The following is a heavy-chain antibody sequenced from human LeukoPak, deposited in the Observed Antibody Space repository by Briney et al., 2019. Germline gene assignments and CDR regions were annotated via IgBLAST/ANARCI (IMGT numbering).Heavy chain of an antibody. CDR3: ARGAQWFDY. CDR1: GFTFSSYS. CDR2: ISSTSDYI. J-gene: IGHJ4*02. D-gene: IGHD6-19*01. V-gene: IGHV3-21*01. Sequence: PGGSLRLSCAASGFTFSSYSMNWVRQAPGKGLEWVSSISSTSDYIYYADSVKGRFTIYRDNAKNSLYLQMDSLRAEDTAVYYCARGAQWFDYWGQGTLVTVSS.